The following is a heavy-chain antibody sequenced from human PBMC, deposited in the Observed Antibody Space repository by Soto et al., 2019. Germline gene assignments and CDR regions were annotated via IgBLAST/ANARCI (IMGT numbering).Heavy chain of an antibody. V-gene: IGHV4-4*02. CDR2: IYHSGST. D-gene: IGHD1-26*01. J-gene: IGHJ6*02. Sequence: SVTLSLTCAISGASISSSNCWSWVRQPPGKGLEWIGEIYHSGSTNYNPSLKSRVTISVDKSKNQFSLKLSSVTAADTAVYYCAKVSGSYYYGMDVWGQGTTVT. CDR1: GASISSSNC. CDR3: AKVSGSYYYGMDV.